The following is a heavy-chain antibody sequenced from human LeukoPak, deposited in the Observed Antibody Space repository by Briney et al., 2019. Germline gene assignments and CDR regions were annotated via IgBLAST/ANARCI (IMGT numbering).Heavy chain of an antibody. CDR3: AGYHAYGVTTPPLGY. J-gene: IGHJ4*02. CDR1: AYSISSGYY. CDR2: IYHSGST. D-gene: IGHD4-17*01. V-gene: IGHV4-38-2*02. Sequence: IPSETLSLTCTVSAYSISSGYYWGWIRQPPGKGLEWIGSIYHSGSTYYNPSLKSRVTIPLDSSRNQFSLKLSSVTAADTAVYFCAGYHAYGVTTPPLGYWGQGTLVTVSS.